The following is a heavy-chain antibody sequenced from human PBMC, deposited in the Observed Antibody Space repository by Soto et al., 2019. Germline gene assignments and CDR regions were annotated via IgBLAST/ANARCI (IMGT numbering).Heavy chain of an antibody. CDR2: TYYRSKWDY. CDR1: GDSVSTNSAT. CDR3: ARLIGNSWLDS. V-gene: IGHV6-1*01. J-gene: IGHJ5*01. Sequence: SQTLSVTCASSGDSVSTNSATWDWIRQSPSRGLEWLGRTYYRSKWDYDYAASVKGRININPDTSNNQVSLHLDSVTPDDTAVYYCARLIGNSWLDSWGQGTLVTVSS. D-gene: IGHD2-8*01.